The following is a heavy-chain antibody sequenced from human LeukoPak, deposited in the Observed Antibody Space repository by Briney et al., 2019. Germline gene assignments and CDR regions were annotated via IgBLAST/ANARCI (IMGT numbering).Heavy chain of an antibody. V-gene: IGHV3-21*01. CDR3: ARDRGYLLEYGSSSTAGP. D-gene: IGHD6-6*01. Sequence: GGSLRLSCAASGFTFSSYSMNWVRQAPGKGLEWVSSISSSSSYIYYADSVKGRFTISRDNAKNSLYLQMNSLRAEDTAVYYCARDRGYLLEYGSSSTAGPWGQGTLVTVSS. CDR1: GFTFSSYS. J-gene: IGHJ4*02. CDR2: ISSSSSYI.